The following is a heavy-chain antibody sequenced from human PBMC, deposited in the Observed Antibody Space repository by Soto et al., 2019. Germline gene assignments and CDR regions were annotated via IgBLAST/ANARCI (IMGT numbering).Heavy chain of an antibody. Sequence: QVQLVQSGAEVKKPGSSVKVSCKASGGTFSSYTISWVRQAPGQGLEWMGRIIPILGIANYAQKFQGRVTIIPDKSTSTDYKELSSLRSQGTAVYYCARDPSSCGSGSYSTANPVCWGQGTLVTVSS. CDR2: IIPILGIA. V-gene: IGHV1-69*08. CDR1: GGTFSSYT. CDR3: ARDPSSCGSGSYSTANPVC. D-gene: IGHD3-10*01. J-gene: IGHJ4*02.